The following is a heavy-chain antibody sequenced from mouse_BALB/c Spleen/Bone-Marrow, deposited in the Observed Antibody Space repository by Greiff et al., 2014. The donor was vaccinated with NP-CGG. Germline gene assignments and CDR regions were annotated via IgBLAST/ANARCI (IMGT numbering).Heavy chain of an antibody. CDR2: ISYSGST. CDR1: GYSITSDYA. D-gene: IGHD3-2*02. Sequence: VQLQQSGPGLVKPSQSLSLTCTVTGYSITSDYAWNWIRQFPGNKLEWMGYISYSGSTSYNPSLKIRISITRDTSKNQFFLQLNSVTTEDTATYYCASQDVYYYAMDYWGQGTSVTVSS. CDR3: ASQDVYYYAMDY. V-gene: IGHV3-2*02. J-gene: IGHJ4*01.